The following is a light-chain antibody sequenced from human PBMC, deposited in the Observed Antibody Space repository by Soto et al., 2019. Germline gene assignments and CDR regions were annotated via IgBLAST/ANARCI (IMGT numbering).Light chain of an antibody. J-gene: IGLJ3*02. CDR3: SSYAGSNLWV. Sequence: QSALTQPPSASGSPGQSVTISCTGTSSDVGGYNYVSWYQQHPGKAPKLMIYEVSKRPLGVPDRFSGSKSGNTASLTVSGLQAEDEADYYCSSYAGSNLWVFGGGTKVTVL. CDR2: EVS. CDR1: SSDVGGYNY. V-gene: IGLV2-8*01.